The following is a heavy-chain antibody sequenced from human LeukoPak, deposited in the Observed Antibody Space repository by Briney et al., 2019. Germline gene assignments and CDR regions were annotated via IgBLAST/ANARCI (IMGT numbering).Heavy chain of an antibody. CDR1: GGSISDYY. CDR3: ARDLDQRYFDI. V-gene: IGHV4-59*01. CDR2: ISYTEGT. Sequence: SETLSLTCTVSGGSISDYYWSWIRQPPGKGLEWIGYISYTEGTNYNPSLESRVTISVDTSKNQFSLKLSSVTAADTAVYYCARDLDQRYFDIWGRSSLVTVSS. J-gene: IGHJ2*01.